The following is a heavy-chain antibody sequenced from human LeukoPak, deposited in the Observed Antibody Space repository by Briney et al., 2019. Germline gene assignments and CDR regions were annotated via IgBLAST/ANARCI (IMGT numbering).Heavy chain of an antibody. J-gene: IGHJ4*02. Sequence: GGSLRLSCTASGFTFSTSWMNWVRQAPGKGLEWVANIKQDGSEKYYVDSVKGRFTISRDNPKNSLSLQMNSLTAEDTAVYYCARRRTSSSWAHFDYWGQGTLVTVSS. D-gene: IGHD6-13*01. CDR2: IKQDGSEK. CDR3: ARRRTSSSWAHFDY. V-gene: IGHV3-7*05. CDR1: GFTFSTSW.